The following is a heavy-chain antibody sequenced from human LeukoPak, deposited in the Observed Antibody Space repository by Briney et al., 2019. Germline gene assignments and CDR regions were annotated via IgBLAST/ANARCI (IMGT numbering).Heavy chain of an antibody. CDR1: GFTFSSYS. CDR2: ISSSSTI. V-gene: IGHV3-48*04. J-gene: IGHJ4*02. D-gene: IGHD3-10*01. CDR3: ARALRGAAREV. Sequence: PGRSLRLSYAPSGFTFSSYSMDCVRHDPGKGLEWVSYISSSSTICYADAVKGRFTISRDNAKNSLYLQMNSLRAEDTAVYYCARALRGAAREVWGQGTLVTVSS.